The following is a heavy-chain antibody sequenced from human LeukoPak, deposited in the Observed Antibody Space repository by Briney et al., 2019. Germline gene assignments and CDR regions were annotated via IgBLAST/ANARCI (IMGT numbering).Heavy chain of an antibody. CDR1: GYTFTSYY. V-gene: IGHV1-24*01. J-gene: IGHJ4*02. CDR2: FDPEDGET. CDR3: AAAMVRGVIVFGGYFDY. D-gene: IGHD3-10*01. Sequence: VASVKVSCKASGYTFTSYYMHWVRQAPGKGLEWMGGFDPEDGETIYAQKFQGRVTMTEDTSTDTAYMELSSLRSEDTAVYYCAAAMVRGVIVFGGYFDYWGQGTLVTVSS.